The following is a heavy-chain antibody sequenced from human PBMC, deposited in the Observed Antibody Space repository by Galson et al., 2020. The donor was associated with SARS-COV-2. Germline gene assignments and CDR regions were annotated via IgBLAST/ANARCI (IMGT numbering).Heavy chain of an antibody. D-gene: IGHD7-27*01. CDR2: IYTEGSST. Sequence: GGSLRLSCAASGFTLSSYWMHWVRQAPGKGLVWVSRIYTEGSSTSYADSVKGRFTISGDNAKNTLYLQMNSLRAADTAVYYCARGDMGNDYFDYWGRGTLVTVSS. CDR3: ARGDMGNDYFDY. J-gene: IGHJ4*02. CDR1: GFTLSSYW. V-gene: IGHV3-74*01.